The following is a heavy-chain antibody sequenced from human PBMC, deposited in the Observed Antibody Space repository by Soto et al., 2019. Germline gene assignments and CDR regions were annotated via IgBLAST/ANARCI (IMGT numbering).Heavy chain of an antibody. V-gene: IGHV4-59*01. Sequence: QVQLQESGPGLVKPSETLSLTCTVSGDSISGYHWNWIRQPPGKGVEWIGYIHNTGSTTYNSSLNSRVTIPNDSSKNESPLKLTSVTAADTAVYYCARAPVDGYAVFDYWGQGTLVTVSS. J-gene: IGHJ4*02. CDR2: IHNTGST. CDR3: ARAPVDGYAVFDY. CDR1: GDSISGYH. D-gene: IGHD5-12*01.